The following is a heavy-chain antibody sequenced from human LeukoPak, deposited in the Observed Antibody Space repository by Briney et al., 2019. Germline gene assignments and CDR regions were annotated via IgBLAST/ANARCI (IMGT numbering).Heavy chain of an antibody. V-gene: IGHV1-2*02. CDR2: INPNSGGT. D-gene: IGHD3-10*01. CDR1: GYTFTSYY. CDR3: ARALITMVRGVIIPDAFDI. Sequence: ASVKVSCKASGYTFTSYYMHWVRQAPGQGLEWMGWINPNSGGTNYAQKFQGRVTMTRDTSISTAYMELSRLRSDDTAVYYCARALITMVRGVIIPDAFDIWGQGTMVTVSS. J-gene: IGHJ3*02.